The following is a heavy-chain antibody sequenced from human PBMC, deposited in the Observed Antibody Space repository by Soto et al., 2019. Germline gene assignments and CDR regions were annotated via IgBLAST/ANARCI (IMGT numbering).Heavy chain of an antibody. CDR3: ATRPPGAGYGVFDY. CDR1: GGSISSYY. J-gene: IGHJ4*02. V-gene: IGHV4-59*01. CDR2: VSHTGST. D-gene: IGHD6-13*01. Sequence: PSETLSLTCTVSVSGGSISSYYWSWIRQPPGKGPEWIGYVSHTGSTNYNPSLNSRVTISIDTSKNQFSLKLNSVTAADTAVYYCATRPPGAGYGVFDYWGQGPLVTVSS.